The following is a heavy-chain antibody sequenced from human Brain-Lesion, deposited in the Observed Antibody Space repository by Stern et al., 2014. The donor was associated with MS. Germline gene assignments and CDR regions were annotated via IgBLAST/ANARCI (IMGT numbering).Heavy chain of an antibody. D-gene: IGHD2-2*01. CDR2: IFNSGST. CDR1: GGSISSGGYY. CDR3: ARGRVVPGFQYYATDV. V-gene: IGHV4-61*02. J-gene: IGHJ6*02. Sequence: VQLVESGPGLVKPSQTLSLSCTVSGGSISSGGYYWSWIRQPAGKGLEWIGRIFNSGSTSYNPSPKSRVPISIDPSKTQFPLRLNSMTAADTAVYYCARGRVVPGFQYYATDVWGQGTTVIVSS.